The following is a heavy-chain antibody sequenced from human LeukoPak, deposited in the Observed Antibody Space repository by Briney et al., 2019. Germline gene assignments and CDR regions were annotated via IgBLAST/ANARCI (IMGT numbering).Heavy chain of an antibody. J-gene: IGHJ3*01. D-gene: IGHD3-16*01. CDR2: IADAGT. CDR3: ARNLAPFDV. V-gene: IGHV3-23*01. Sequence: PGGSLRLSCAASGVTFNDFAITWVRQAPGKGLEWVSTIADAGTYYADSAKGRFIISRDNSKNMLYLQLNSLRADDTTMYYCARNLAPFDVRGHGTMVTVSS. CDR1: GVTFNDFA.